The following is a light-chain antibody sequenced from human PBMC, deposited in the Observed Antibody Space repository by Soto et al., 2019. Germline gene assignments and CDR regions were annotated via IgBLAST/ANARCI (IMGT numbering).Light chain of an antibody. Sequence: DIKLTQSPFTLSGSVGDRVTITCRASQTISSWLAWYQQKPGKAPKLQIYKASSLESGVPSRFSGSGSGTEFTLTISSLQPDDFATYYCQQYNSYSSFGQGTKVDI. CDR3: QQYNSYSS. J-gene: IGKJ1*01. CDR1: QTISSW. CDR2: KAS. V-gene: IGKV1-5*03.